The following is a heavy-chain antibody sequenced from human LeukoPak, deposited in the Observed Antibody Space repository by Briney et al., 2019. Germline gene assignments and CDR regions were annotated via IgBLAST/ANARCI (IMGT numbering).Heavy chain of an antibody. Sequence: QPGGSLRLSCAASGFTFSRYWMTWVRQAPGKGLEWIAYISGSGTTRNYADSVKGRFTIFRDNGKKSLYLQMNRLTVEDTAVYYFARDLEEYQVRPLAGTHYFDYWGQGTLVTVPS. J-gene: IGHJ4*02. CDR3: ARDLEEYQVRPLAGTHYFDY. CDR1: GFTFSRYW. D-gene: IGHD6-19*01. CDR2: ISGSGTTR. V-gene: IGHV3-48*04.